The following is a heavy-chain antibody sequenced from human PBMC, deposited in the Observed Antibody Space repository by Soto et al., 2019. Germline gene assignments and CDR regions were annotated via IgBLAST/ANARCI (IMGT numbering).Heavy chain of an antibody. CDR3: ARDPDVGYCSGGSCYSGVYYYYGMDV. D-gene: IGHD2-15*01. CDR1: GGTFSSYA. J-gene: IGHJ6*02. CDR2: IIPIFGTA. Sequence: ASVKVSCKASGGTFSSYAISWVRQAPGQGLEWMGGIIPIFGTANYAQKFQGRVTITADESTSTAYMELGSLRSEEPAVYYCARDPDVGYCSGGSCYSGVYYYYGMDVWGQGTTVTVSS. V-gene: IGHV1-69*13.